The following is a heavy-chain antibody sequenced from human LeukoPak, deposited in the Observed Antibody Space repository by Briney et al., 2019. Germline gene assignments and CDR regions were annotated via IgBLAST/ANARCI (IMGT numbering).Heavy chain of an antibody. CDR3: ARDKSPYYYGSGSYYNDFDY. J-gene: IGHJ4*02. D-gene: IGHD3-10*01. Sequence: ASVKVSCKASGYTFTNYDISWVRQAPGQGLEWMGWISAYNGDTNYAQKLQGRVTMTTDTSTSTAYMELRSLRSDDTAVYYCARDKSPYYYGSGSYYNDFDYWGQGTLVTVSS. CDR2: ISAYNGDT. V-gene: IGHV1-18*01. CDR1: GYTFTNYD.